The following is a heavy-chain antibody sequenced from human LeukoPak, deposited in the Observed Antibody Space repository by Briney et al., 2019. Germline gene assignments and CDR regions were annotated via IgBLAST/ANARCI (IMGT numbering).Heavy chain of an antibody. CDR3: ARGATLSWYYYDSRDAFDI. V-gene: IGHV1-8*02. CDR1: GYTFTGYY. CDR2: MNPNSGNT. D-gene: IGHD3-22*01. Sequence: ASVKVSCKASGYTFTGYYMHWVRQAPGQGLEWMGWMNPNSGNTGYAQKFQGRVTMTRNTSISTAYMELSSLRSEDTAVYYCARGATLSWYYYDSRDAFDIWGQGTMVTVSS. J-gene: IGHJ3*02.